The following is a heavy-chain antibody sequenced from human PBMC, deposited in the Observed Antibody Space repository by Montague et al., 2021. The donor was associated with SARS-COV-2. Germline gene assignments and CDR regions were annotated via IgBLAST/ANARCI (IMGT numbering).Heavy chain of an antibody. J-gene: IGHJ4*02. D-gene: IGHD3-22*01. CDR3: ARATLGISMIVVVMTAIDYYFDY. Sequence: SETLSLTCTVSGGSIRDFYWTWIRQAPGGGLEWIGRIYRSGSTNYNPSLKSRASMSVDTSKMQISLNLRSVTAADTAVYYCARATLGISMIVVVMTAIDYYFDYWGQGTLVTVSS. CDR2: IYRSGST. CDR1: GGSIRDFY. V-gene: IGHV4-4*07.